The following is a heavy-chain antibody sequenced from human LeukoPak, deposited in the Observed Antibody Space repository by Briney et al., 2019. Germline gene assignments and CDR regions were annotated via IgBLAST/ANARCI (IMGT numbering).Heavy chain of an antibody. CDR3: ATRGSGWYFDY. CDR1: GFTFSSYA. Sequence: GRSLRLSCAASGFTFSSYAMNWVRQAPGKGLEWVSGISGSGATTYYADSVKGRFTISRDNSKNTLYLQMNSLRVEDTAVYYCATRGSGWYFDYWGQGTLVTVSS. V-gene: IGHV3-23*01. J-gene: IGHJ4*02. D-gene: IGHD6-19*01. CDR2: ISGSGATT.